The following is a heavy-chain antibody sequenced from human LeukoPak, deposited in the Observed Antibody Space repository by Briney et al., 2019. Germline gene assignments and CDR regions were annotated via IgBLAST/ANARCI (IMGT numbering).Heavy chain of an antibody. V-gene: IGHV3-21*01. Sequence: KAGGSLRLACAAPGFTFTTSSTNWGRQAPGKGLEWVSSISSISVIIYSAHSAKGRFTISRDNAKNSLYLQMNSLRAEDTAVYYCARGHYDCGTGSFLTFDYWGQGTLVTVSS. D-gene: IGHD3-10*01. J-gene: IGHJ4*02. CDR1: GFTFTTSS. CDR2: ISSISVII. CDR3: ARGHYDCGTGSFLTFDY.